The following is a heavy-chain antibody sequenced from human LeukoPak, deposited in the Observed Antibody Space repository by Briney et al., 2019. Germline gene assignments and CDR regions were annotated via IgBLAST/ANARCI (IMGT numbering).Heavy chain of an antibody. D-gene: IGHD3-9*01. V-gene: IGHV4-59*01. CDR2: IYYGGST. J-gene: IGHJ4*02. Sequence: SETLSLTCTVSGGSISSYYWSWIRQPPGKGLEWIGYIYYGGSTNYNPSLKSRVTISVDTSKNQFSLKLSSVTAADTAVYYCAGGEDYDILTGYYVFDYWGQGTLVTVSS. CDR1: GGSISSYY. CDR3: AGGEDYDILTGYYVFDY.